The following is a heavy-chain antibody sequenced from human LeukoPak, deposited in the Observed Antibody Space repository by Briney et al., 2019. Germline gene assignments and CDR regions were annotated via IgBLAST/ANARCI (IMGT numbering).Heavy chain of an antibody. D-gene: IGHD2-2*01. CDR1: AGSISSSSYY. V-gene: IGHV4-39*01. CDR2: IYYSRST. CDR3: AMLTDRTTGFDY. J-gene: IGHJ4*02. Sequence: PSETMSLTCTVHAGSISSSSYYWGWIRQPPGKGMEWNGSIYYSRSTYYNPSLNGRDTISLDTSKNQFSLKLSSVTAADTAVYYCAMLTDRTTGFDYWGQGSLVTVSS.